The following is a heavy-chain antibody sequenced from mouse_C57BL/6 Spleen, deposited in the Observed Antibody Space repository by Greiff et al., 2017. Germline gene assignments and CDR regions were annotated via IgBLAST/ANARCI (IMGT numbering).Heavy chain of an antibody. CDR3: ARPHYYGSGAWFAY. J-gene: IGHJ3*01. CDR2: ISSGSSTI. Sequence: EVMLVESGGGLVKPGGSLKLSCAASGFTFSDYGMHWVRQAPEKGLEWVAYISSGSSTIYYADTVKGRFTISRDNAKNTLFLQMTSLRSEDTAMYYCARPHYYGSGAWFAYWGQGTLVTVSA. V-gene: IGHV5-17*01. CDR1: GFTFSDYG. D-gene: IGHD1-1*01.